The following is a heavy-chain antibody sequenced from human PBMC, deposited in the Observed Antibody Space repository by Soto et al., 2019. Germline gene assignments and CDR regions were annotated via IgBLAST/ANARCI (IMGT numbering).Heavy chain of an antibody. CDR3: AREESGLYSYGYSRMDV. CDR1: GGTFSSYA. J-gene: IGHJ6*02. Sequence: SVKVSCKASGGTFSSYAISWVRQAPGQGLEWMGGIIPIFGTANYAQKFQGSVTITADESTSTAYVELSSLRSEDAAVYYCAREESGLYSYGYSRMDVWDQGTTVTGS. CDR2: IIPIFGTA. D-gene: IGHD5-18*01. V-gene: IGHV1-69*13.